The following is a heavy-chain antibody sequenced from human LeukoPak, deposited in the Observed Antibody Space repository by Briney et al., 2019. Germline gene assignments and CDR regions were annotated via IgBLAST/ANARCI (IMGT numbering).Heavy chain of an antibody. D-gene: IGHD6-13*01. V-gene: IGHV3-48*01. J-gene: IGHJ4*02. Sequence: PGGSLRLSCAASGFTFSSYWIHWVRQAPGKGLEWVSYIRGGRTIWYADSVKGRFTISRDNAKNSLYLQMNSLRAEDTAVYYCAREKEAAAGQTYYFDYWGQGTLVTVSS. CDR2: IRGGRTI. CDR1: GFTFSSYW. CDR3: AREKEAAAGQTYYFDY.